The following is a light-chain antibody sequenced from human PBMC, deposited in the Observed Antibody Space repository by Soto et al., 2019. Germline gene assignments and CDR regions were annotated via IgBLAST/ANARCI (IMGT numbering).Light chain of an antibody. V-gene: IGKV3-15*01. J-gene: IGKJ2*01. CDR1: QSVSSN. CDR3: QQYNNWPPYT. CDR2: GAS. Sequence: EIVMTQSPATLSVSPGERATLSCRASQSVSSNLAWYQQKPGQAPRLLIYGASTRATGIPARFSGSGSGTECTLTISSLQSEDFAVYYCQQYNNWPPYTFGPGTKLEIK.